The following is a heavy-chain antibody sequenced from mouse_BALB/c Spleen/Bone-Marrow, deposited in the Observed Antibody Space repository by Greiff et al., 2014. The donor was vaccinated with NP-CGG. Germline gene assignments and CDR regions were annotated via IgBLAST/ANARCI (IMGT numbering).Heavy chain of an antibody. D-gene: IGHD2-4*01. Sequence: VMLVESGPGLVAPSQSLSITCTVSGFSLTSYGVHWVRQPPGKGLEWPGVIWAGGSTNYNSALMSRLSISKDNSKSQVFLKMNSLQTDDTAMYYCARDLYYDYDEGFAYWGQGTLVTVSA. CDR1: GFSLTSYG. V-gene: IGHV2-9*02. CDR3: ARDLYYDYDEGFAY. J-gene: IGHJ3*01. CDR2: IWAGGST.